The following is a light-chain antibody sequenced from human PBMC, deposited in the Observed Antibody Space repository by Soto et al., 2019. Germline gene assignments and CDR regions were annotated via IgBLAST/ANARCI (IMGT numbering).Light chain of an antibody. Sequence: EIGLTQSPGTLSLSPGERATLSSRASQSVSSSYLAWYQQKPGQAPRLLIYGASSRATGIPDRFSGSGSGTDFTLTISRLEPEDFAVYYCQQYGSSPTFGGGTKVEIK. CDR3: QQYGSSPT. J-gene: IGKJ4*01. V-gene: IGKV3-20*01. CDR1: QSVSSSY. CDR2: GAS.